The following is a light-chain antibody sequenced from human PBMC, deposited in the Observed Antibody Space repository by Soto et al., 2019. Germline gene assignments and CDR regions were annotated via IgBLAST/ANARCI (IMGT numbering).Light chain of an antibody. CDR2: GAS. CDR3: RQYDDGPYT. Sequence: EIVMTQSPATLSLSPGERATLSCRASQSVSSNVAWYQQIPGQTPRLLIYGASTRATGIPVRFSGGGSGTEFTLTISSLQSEDFAVYYCRQYDDGPYTFGQGTNVDIK. J-gene: IGKJ2*01. V-gene: IGKV3-15*01. CDR1: QSVSSN.